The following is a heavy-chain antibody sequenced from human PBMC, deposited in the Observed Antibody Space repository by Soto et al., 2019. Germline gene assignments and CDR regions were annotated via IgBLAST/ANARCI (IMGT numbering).Heavy chain of an antibody. CDR2: IWYDGSSK. V-gene: IGHV3-33*06. J-gene: IGHJ4*02. D-gene: IGHD3-3*01. CDR3: AKHGEDFWSGYYHPFDG. Sequence: QVKLVESGGGVVQPGRSLRLSCAVSGFTFSSYGMHWVRQAPGKGLEWVALIWYDGSSKFYADSVKGRFTISRDNSKNTLSLEMSSLSAEDTAMYYCAKHGEDFWSGYYHPFDGWGQGPLVTVSS. CDR1: GFTFSSYG.